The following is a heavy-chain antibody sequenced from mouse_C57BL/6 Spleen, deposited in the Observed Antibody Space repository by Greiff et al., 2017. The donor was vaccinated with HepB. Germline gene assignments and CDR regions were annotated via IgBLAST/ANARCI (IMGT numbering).Heavy chain of an antibody. CDR2: IYPGDGDT. J-gene: IGHJ4*01. Sequence: VQLQQSGAELVKPGASVKISCKASGYAFSSYWMNWVKQRPGKGLEWIGQIYPGDGDTNYNGKFKGKATLTADKYSSTAYMQLSSLTSEDSAVYCWARRDSNHYDATDYWGQGTSVNVSA. CDR3: ARRDSNHYDATDY. V-gene: IGHV1-80*01. CDR1: GYAFSSYW. D-gene: IGHD2-5*01.